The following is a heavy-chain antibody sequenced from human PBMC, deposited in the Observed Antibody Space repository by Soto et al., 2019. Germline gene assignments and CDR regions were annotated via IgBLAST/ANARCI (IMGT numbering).Heavy chain of an antibody. CDR2: ISAYNGNT. Sequence: QVQLVQSGAEVKKPGSSVKVACKASGYTVTSYGISWVRPATGQGLEWMGWISAYNGNTNYVQKLQGRVTMTTETSTSTAYLELRSLRTDYSAVYYCARDGYSAAKWKYYYYGMDVWGQGTTVTVSS. CDR3: ARDGYSAAKWKYYYYGMDV. V-gene: IGHV1-18*04. J-gene: IGHJ6*02. D-gene: IGHD5-12*01. CDR1: GYTVTSYG.